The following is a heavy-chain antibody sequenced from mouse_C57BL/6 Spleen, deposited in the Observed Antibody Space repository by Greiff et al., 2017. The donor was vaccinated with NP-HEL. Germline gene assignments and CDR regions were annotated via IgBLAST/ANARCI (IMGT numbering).Heavy chain of an antibody. V-gene: IGHV14-2*01. J-gene: IGHJ3*01. CDR1: GFNIKDYY. Sequence: VQLQQSGAELVKPGASVKLSCTASGFNIKDYYMHWVKQRTEQGLEWIGRIYPEDGETKYAPKFQGKATITADTSSNTAYLQLSSLTSETSAVYYCARDGFYDDYYGGFAYWGQGTLVTVSA. D-gene: IGHD2-3*01. CDR3: ARDGFYDDYYGGFAY. CDR2: IYPEDGET.